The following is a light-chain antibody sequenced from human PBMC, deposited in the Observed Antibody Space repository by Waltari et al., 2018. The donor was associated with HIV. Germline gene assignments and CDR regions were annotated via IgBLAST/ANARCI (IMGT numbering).Light chain of an antibody. Sequence: QSALTPPASVSGSPGQSITIPCTGTSSYIGTYNLVSWYQHHPGKAPKLIIYEVTKRPSGVSNRFSGSKSGNTASLTISGLQAEDEADYYCCSYAGSSTPYVFGTGTKVTVL. CDR1: SSYIGTYNL. CDR3: CSYAGSSTPYV. V-gene: IGLV2-23*02. J-gene: IGLJ1*01. CDR2: EVT.